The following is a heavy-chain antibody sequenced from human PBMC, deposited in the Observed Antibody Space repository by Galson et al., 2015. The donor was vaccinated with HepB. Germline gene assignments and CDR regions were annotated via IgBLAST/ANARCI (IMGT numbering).Heavy chain of an antibody. CDR1: GGTFSSYA. CDR3: ARSYGSGSYYNAYGLGYGMDV. V-gene: IGHV1-69*06. D-gene: IGHD3-10*01. J-gene: IGHJ6*02. Sequence: SVKVSCKASGGTFSSYAISWVRQAPGQGLEWMGGIIPIFGTANYAQKFQGRFTITADKSTSTAYMELSSLRSEDTAVYYCARSYGSGSYYNAYGLGYGMDVWGQGTTVTVSS. CDR2: IIPIFGTA.